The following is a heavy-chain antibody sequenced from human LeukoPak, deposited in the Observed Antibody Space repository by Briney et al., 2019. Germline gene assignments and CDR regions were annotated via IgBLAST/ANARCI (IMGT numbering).Heavy chain of an antibody. CDR2: FDPEDHAT. J-gene: IGHJ4*02. D-gene: IGHD3-10*01. Sequence: EASVKVSCKVSGNTIHELRIHWVRQAPGKGLVWMGGFDPEDHATYYAQNFQGRVTMTEGTSTAYMELTSLTVEDTAVYYCTTHDPRGGPPFYFYHWGQGTPVTVSS. V-gene: IGHV1-24*01. CDR3: TTHDPRGGPPFYFYH. CDR1: GNTIHELR.